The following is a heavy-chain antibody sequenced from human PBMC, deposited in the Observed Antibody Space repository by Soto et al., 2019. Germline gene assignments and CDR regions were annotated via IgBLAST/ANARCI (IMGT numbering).Heavy chain of an antibody. CDR3: ARDQGTVTTAYGVDV. CDR1: GGTFSSHS. Sequence: QVQLVQSAAEVKKPGSSVKVSCKASGGTFSSHSISWVRQAPGQGLEWMGRIIPILGIATYAQKFRGRVTIPADKSTSTAYMELSSLRSEDTAVYYCARDQGTVTTAYGVDVWGQGTTVTVSS. CDR2: IIPILGIA. D-gene: IGHD4-17*01. J-gene: IGHJ6*02. V-gene: IGHV1-69*08.